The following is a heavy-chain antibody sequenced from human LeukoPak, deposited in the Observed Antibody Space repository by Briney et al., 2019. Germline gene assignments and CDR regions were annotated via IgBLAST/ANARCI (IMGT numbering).Heavy chain of an antibody. J-gene: IGHJ4*02. Sequence: PGGSLRLSCAASGFTLSSYAMSWVRQAPGKGLEWVSVIYSGGSTYYADSVKGRFTISRDNSKNTLYLQMNSLRAEDTAVYYCARSHLYYYDSSGYYGYWGQGTLVTVSS. D-gene: IGHD3-22*01. V-gene: IGHV3-66*01. CDR3: ARSHLYYYDSSGYYGY. CDR1: GFTLSSYA. CDR2: IYSGGST.